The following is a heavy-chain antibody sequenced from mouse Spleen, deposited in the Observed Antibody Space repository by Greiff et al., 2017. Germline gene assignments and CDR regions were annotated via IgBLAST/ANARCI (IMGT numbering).Heavy chain of an antibody. D-gene: IGHD2-14*01. V-gene: IGHV5-9-3*01. CDR1: GFTFSSYA. Sequence: EVQGVESGGGLVKLGGSLKLSCAASGFTFSSYAMSWVRQTPEKRLEWVATISSGGGNTYYPDSVKGRFTISRDNAKNTLYLQMSSLKSEDTAMYYCARHRYDDGLFAYWGQGTLVTVSA. CDR2: ISSGGGNT. CDR3: ARHRYDDGLFAY. J-gene: IGHJ3*01.